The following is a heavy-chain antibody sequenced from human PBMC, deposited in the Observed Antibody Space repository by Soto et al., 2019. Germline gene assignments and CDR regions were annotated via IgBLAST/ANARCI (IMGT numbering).Heavy chain of an antibody. CDR1: GGSVSSGNHY. D-gene: IGHD3-16*01. V-gene: IGHV4-61*01. CDR2: AHFSGIT. Sequence: PSETLSLTCTVSGGSVSSGNHYWSWIRQPPGKGLEWIGYAHFSGITTYNPSLKSRVTISVDTSRNQFSLRLSSVTAADTAVYYCARSLPLGQLPSNFSNWGQGTLVTVSS. CDR3: ARSLPLGQLPSNFSN. J-gene: IGHJ4*02.